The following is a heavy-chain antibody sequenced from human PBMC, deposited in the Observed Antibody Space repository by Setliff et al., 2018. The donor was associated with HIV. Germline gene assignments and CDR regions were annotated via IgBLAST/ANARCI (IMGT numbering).Heavy chain of an antibody. CDR3: ARGRPTGYLDY. D-gene: IGHD1-1*01. CDR1: GFTLTKYT. J-gene: IGHJ4*02. CDR2: ISSSSSTI. V-gene: IGHV3-48*01. Sequence: GGSLRLSCEASGFTLTKYTMNWVRQAPGKGLEWVSYISSSSSTIYYAESVKGRFTISRDNSRNTLYLQMNSLRTEDTAVYYCARGRPTGYLDYWGQGTPVTVSS.